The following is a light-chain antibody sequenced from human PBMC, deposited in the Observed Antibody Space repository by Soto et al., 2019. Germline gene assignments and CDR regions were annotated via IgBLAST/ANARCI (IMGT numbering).Light chain of an antibody. CDR2: YDS. Sequence: SYELTQLPLVSVAPGKTARITCGGNNIGSKSVHWYQQKPGQAPALVIYYDSDRPSGIPERFSGSNSGNTATLTISRVEAGDEADYYCQVWDSSSDHVIFGGGTKLTVL. CDR1: NIGSKS. V-gene: IGLV3-21*04. CDR3: QVWDSSSDHVI. J-gene: IGLJ2*01.